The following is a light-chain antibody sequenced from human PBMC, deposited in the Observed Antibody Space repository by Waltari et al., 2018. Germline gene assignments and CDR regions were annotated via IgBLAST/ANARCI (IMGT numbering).Light chain of an antibody. CDR3: LQYLSSPHT. CDR1: QSVSSS. V-gene: IGKV3-20*01. J-gene: IGKJ2*01. CDR2: GAS. Sequence: EIVLTQSPDTLSLSPGERATLSCRASQSVSSSLAWDQQKPGQAPRRLFYGASNRATGIPDRFSGSGSGTDFTLTISRLEPEDFVVYYCLQYLSSPHTFGQGTKLEIK.